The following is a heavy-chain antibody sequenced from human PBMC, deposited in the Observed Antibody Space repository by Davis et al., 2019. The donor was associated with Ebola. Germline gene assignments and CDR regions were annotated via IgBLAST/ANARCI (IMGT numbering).Heavy chain of an antibody. V-gene: IGHV3-30-3*01. CDR3: AKDQRIAARPYYFDY. J-gene: IGHJ4*02. CDR2: ISYDGSNK. Sequence: PGGSLRLSCAASGFTFSSYAMHWVRQAPGKGLEWVAVISYDGSNKYYADSVKGRFTISRDNSKNTLYLQMNSLRAEDTAVYYCAKDQRIAARPYYFDYWGQGTLVTVSS. CDR1: GFTFSSYA. D-gene: IGHD6-6*01.